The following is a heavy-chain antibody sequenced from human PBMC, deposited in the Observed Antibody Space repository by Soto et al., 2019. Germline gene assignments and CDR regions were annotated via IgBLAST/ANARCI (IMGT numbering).Heavy chain of an antibody. J-gene: IGHJ6*03. D-gene: IGHD5-12*01. CDR1: GFTFSSYA. Sequence: GGSLRLSCAASGFTFSSYAMSWVRQAPGKGLEWVSAISGSGGSTYYADSVKGRFTISRDKSKNTLYLQMNSLRAEDTAVYYCEASGGYDQSYYYYYMDVWGKGTTVTVSS. V-gene: IGHV3-23*01. CDR2: ISGSGGST. CDR3: EASGGYDQSYYYYYMDV.